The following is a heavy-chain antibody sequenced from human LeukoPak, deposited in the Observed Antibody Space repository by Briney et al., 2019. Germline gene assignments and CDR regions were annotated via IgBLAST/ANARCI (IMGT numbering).Heavy chain of an antibody. V-gene: IGHV4-59*08. D-gene: IGHD5-12*01. CDR3: ARLVATQHLDY. CDR2: IYYSGST. J-gene: IGHJ4*02. CDR1: GGSISSYY. Sequence: PSETLSLTCTVSGGSISSYYWSWIRQPPGKGLEWIGYIYYSGSTNYNPSLKSRVTISVDTSKNQFSLRLSSVTAADTAVYYCARLVATQHLDYWGQGTLVTVFS.